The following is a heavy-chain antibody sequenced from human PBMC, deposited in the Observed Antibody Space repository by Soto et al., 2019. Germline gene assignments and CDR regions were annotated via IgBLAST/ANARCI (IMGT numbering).Heavy chain of an antibody. CDR2: IGTAGDT. Sequence: PGGSLRLSYADSGFTFSSYDMHWVRQATGKGLEWVSAIGTAGDTDYPGSVKGRFTISRENAKNSLYLQMNSLRAEDTAVYYCVKGYCSGGSCSYYYYYGMDVWGQGTTVTASS. D-gene: IGHD2-15*01. CDR3: VKGYCSGGSCSYYYYYGMDV. J-gene: IGHJ6*02. V-gene: IGHV3-13*01. CDR1: GFTFSSYD.